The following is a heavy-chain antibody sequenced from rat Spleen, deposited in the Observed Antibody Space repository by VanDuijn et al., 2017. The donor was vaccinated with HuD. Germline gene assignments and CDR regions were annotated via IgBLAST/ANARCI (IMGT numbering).Heavy chain of an antibody. Sequence: EVQLVESGGGLVQPGRSVKLSCAASGFTFSSFPMAWVRQAPTKGLEWVATISTRGGSTYYRDSVKGRFTISRDNAQNTLYLQMNSLRSEDTDTYYCARGGFFRFWGQGVMVTVSS. CDR1: GFTFSSFP. CDR3: ARGGFFRF. D-gene: IGHD1-6*01. J-gene: IGHJ2*01. CDR2: ISTRGGST. V-gene: IGHV5-46*01.